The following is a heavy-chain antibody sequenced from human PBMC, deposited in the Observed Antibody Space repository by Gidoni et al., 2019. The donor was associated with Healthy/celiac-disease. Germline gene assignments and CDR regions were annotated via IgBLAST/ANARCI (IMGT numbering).Heavy chain of an antibody. J-gene: IGHJ5*02. Sequence: QVQLVQSGAAVKTPGSSVKVSCKASGGTFSSSATSWVRQAPGQGLEWMGGIIPIFGTANYAQKFQGRVTITADESTSTAYMELSSLRSEDTAVYYCARDVGRGYNWNYGAWFDPWGQGTLVTVSS. V-gene: IGHV1-69*01. CDR2: IIPIFGTA. D-gene: IGHD1-7*01. CDR3: ARDVGRGYNWNYGAWFDP. CDR1: GGTFSSSA.